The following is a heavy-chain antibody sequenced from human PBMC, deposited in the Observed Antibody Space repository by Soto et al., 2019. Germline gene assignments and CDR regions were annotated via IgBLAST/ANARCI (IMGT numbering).Heavy chain of an antibody. Sequence: EVQLVESGGGLVQPGGSLRLSCVASGFSFSSYTMNWFRQAPGKGLEWVSDISRNASTISYADSVRGRFTISRDNAKTSLYLQTNSLRAEDTAVYYCARDREYCSGDNCYETGAAYWGQGALVTVSS. CDR1: GFSFSSYT. V-gene: IGHV3-48*01. J-gene: IGHJ4*02. D-gene: IGHD2-15*01. CDR2: ISRNASTI. CDR3: ARDREYCSGDNCYETGAAY.